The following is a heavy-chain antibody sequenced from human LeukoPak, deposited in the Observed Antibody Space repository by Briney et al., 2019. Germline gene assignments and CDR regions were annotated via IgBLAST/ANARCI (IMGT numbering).Heavy chain of an antibody. CDR1: GYTFSNYG. CDR2: TSGYSGST. CDR3: ARIAHRYYYYYMDV. V-gene: IGHV1-18*01. J-gene: IGHJ6*03. D-gene: IGHD2-21*01. Sequence: GASVKVSCEASGYTFSNYGISWVRQAPGQGLEWMGWTSGYSGSTNYAQKLQGRVTMTRDTSTSTAYLELRSLRSDDTAVYYCARIAHRYYYYYMDVWGKGTTVTVSS.